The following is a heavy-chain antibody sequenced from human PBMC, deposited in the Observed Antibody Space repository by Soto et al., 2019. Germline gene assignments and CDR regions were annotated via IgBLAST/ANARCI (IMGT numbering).Heavy chain of an antibody. CDR1: GFTFSGSA. Sequence: EVQLVESGGGLVQPGGSLKLSCAASGFTFSGSAMHWVRQASGKGLEWVGRIRSKATSYATAYAASVKGRFTISRDDSKNTAYLQMNSLKTEDTAVYYCTSSSGSGHYYYYGMDVWGQGTKVTFSS. CDR3: TSSSGSGHYYYYGMDV. CDR2: IRSKATSYAT. J-gene: IGHJ6*02. V-gene: IGHV3-73*02. D-gene: IGHD3-10*01.